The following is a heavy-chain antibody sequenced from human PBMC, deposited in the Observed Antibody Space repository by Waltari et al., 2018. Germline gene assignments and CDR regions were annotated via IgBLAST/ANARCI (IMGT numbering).Heavy chain of an antibody. V-gene: IGHV1-69*01. Sequence: QVQLVQSGAEVKKPGSSVKVSCKASGGTFSSYAISWVRQAPGQGLEWMGGISPIFGTANYAQKFQGRVTITADESTSTAYMELSSLRSEDTAVYYCARPNSSGWYALAEYFQHWGQGTLVTVSS. CDR1: GGTFSSYA. CDR2: ISPIFGTA. CDR3: ARPNSSGWYALAEYFQH. J-gene: IGHJ1*01. D-gene: IGHD6-19*01.